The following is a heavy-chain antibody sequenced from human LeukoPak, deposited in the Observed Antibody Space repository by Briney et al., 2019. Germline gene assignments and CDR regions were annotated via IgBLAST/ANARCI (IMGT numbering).Heavy chain of an antibody. Sequence: ASVKVSCKASGYTFPIYGINWVRQAPGQGLEWMGWIRPHTGETNSAQRFQDRVTMTTDTSTTTAYMELRSLRFDDTAVYYCARDRGGKGSAIFYWGQGSLVTVSS. J-gene: IGHJ4*02. CDR3: ARDRGGKGSAIFY. V-gene: IGHV1-18*01. CDR2: IRPHTGET. D-gene: IGHD2-2*01. CDR1: GYTFPIYG.